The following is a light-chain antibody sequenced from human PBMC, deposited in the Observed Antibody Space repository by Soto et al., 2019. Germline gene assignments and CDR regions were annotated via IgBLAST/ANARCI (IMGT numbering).Light chain of an antibody. V-gene: IGKV3-15*01. Sequence: EIVMTQSPATLSVSPGERVTLSCRASQSVSSNLAWYQQKPGQAPRLLIYGASTRATGIPARFSGSGSGTVFTLTISSLQSEDFAAYFCQQYNNPPNAFGQGTRLEI. CDR1: QSVSSN. CDR3: QQYNNPPNA. J-gene: IGKJ5*01. CDR2: GAS.